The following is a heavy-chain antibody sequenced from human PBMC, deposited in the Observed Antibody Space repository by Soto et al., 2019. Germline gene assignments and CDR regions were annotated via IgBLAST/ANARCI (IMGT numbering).Heavy chain of an antibody. V-gene: IGHV3-74*01. CDR1: GFTFSSYW. CDR3: ARPETGNYGTFDY. CDR2: ISSDGGST. J-gene: IGHJ4*02. D-gene: IGHD1-7*01. Sequence: GVSLRLSFAASGFTFSSYWMHWVRQAPGKGLVWVSRISSDGGSTSYADFVKGRFTISRDNAKNTLYLQVNSLRAEDTAVYYCARPETGNYGTFDYWGQGTLVTVSS.